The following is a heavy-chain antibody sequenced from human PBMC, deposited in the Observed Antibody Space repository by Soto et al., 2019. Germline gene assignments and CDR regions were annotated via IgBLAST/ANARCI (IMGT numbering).Heavy chain of an antibody. CDR1: GFTFTTYS. Sequence: VSLRLSCAASGFTFTTYSMTWVRQAPGKGLEWVANITATGSTTYYADSVKGRFTISRDTSKNTLYLQMNSLRAEDTALYYCAKCMQAYWNYDAHHISGNGTMVSVSA. D-gene: IGHD1-7*01. J-gene: IGHJ6*04. CDR3: AKCMQAYWNYDAHHI. CDR2: ITATGSTT. V-gene: IGHV3-23*01.